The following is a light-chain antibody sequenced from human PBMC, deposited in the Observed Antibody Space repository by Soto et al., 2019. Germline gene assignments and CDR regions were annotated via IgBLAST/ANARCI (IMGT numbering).Light chain of an antibody. Sequence: IQMTQSPSSLSSSVGYRVTITFLASQSISSWLAWYQQKPGKAPNLLIHKASHLESGVPSRFSGSGSGTEFTLTISSLQPGDFATYYCQHYNTYPWTFGQGTKVDIK. V-gene: IGKV1-5*03. CDR3: QHYNTYPWT. CDR1: QSISSW. J-gene: IGKJ1*01. CDR2: KAS.